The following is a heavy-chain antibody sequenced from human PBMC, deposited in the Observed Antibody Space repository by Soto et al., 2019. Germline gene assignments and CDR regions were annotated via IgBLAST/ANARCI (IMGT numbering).Heavy chain of an antibody. D-gene: IGHD3-10*01. CDR3: TRGPRPISTGTGAY. CDR1: GFIFKMYW. V-gene: IGHV3-74*01. J-gene: IGHJ4*02. CDR2: IYNDGTYS. Sequence: EVQLVESGGGLVPPGGSVRLSCAASGFIFKMYWMHWVRQSPGKGLVWISRIYNDGTYSDYADSVRGRFTISRDNVNDTLYPQMNNLRAEDSGLYYCTRGPRPISTGTGAYWGQGTHVTVSS.